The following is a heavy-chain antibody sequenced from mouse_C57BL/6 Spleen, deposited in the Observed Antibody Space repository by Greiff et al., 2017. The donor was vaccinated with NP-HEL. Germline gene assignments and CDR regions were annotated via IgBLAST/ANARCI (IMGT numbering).Heavy chain of an antibody. V-gene: IGHV3-6*01. J-gene: IGHJ2*01. D-gene: IGHD1-1*01. CDR3: AKGYGSVDY. CDR1: GYSITSGYY. CDR2: ISYDGSN. Sequence: EVQLQESGPGLVKPSPSLSLTCSVTGYSITSGYYWNWIRQFPGNKLEWMGYISYDGSNNYNPSLKNRISITRDTSKNQFFLKLNSVTTEDTATDYCAKGYGSVDYWGQGTTLTVSS.